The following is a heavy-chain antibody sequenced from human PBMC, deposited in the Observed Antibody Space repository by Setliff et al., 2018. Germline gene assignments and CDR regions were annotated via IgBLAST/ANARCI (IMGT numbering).Heavy chain of an antibody. CDR3: ARGLSTGTDS. CDR1: GGTFSIFV. D-gene: IGHD4-4*01. J-gene: IGHJ4*02. CDR2: NIPMFDKA. Sequence: GASVKVSCKASGGTFSIFVFSWVRQAPGQGLEWMGGNIPMFDKARYAQKFQGRVTITADESTTTVFMELSNLRSEDTAVYFCARGLSTGTDSWGQGTLVTVSS. V-gene: IGHV1-69*13.